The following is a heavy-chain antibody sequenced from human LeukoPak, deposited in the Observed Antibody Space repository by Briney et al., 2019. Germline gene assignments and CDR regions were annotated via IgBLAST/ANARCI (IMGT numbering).Heavy chain of an antibody. CDR3: ARGVSSWGY. D-gene: IGHD6-6*01. CDR1: GFTLTNYW. J-gene: IGHJ4*02. V-gene: IGHV3-7*01. Sequence: GGSLRLSCAASGFTLTNYWMSWMRQAPGKGLEWVANIKQDASEKYYVDSVKGRFTISRDNAKNSLYLQMNSLRVDDTAVYYCARGVSSWGYWGQGTLVTVSS. CDR2: IKQDASEK.